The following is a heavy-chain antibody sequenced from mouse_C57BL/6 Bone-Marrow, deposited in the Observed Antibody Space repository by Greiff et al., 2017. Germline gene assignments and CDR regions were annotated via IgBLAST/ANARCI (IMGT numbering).Heavy chain of an antibody. D-gene: IGHD2-4*01. CDR3: ARPYDYDVGFAY. J-gene: IGHJ3*01. CDR1: GFTFSDYG. V-gene: IGHV5-17*01. Sequence: EVQRVESGGGLVKPGGSLKLSCAASGFTFSDYGMHWVRQAPEKGLEWVAYISSGSSTIYYADTVKGRFTISRDNAKNTLFLQMTSLRSEDTAMYYCARPYDYDVGFAYWGQGTLVTVSA. CDR2: ISSGSSTI.